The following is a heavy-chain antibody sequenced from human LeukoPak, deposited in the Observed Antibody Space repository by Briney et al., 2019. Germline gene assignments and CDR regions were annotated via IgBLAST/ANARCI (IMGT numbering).Heavy chain of an antibody. Sequence: SQTLSLTCAISGDSVSSNSAAWNWIRQSPSRCLEWLGRTYYRSKWYNDYAVSVKSRITINPDTSKNQFSLQLNSVTPEDTAVYYCARDQGYYDILTGYTHYIDYWGQGTLVTVSS. CDR2: TYYRSKWYN. V-gene: IGHV6-1*01. CDR1: GDSVSSNSAA. CDR3: ARDQGYYDILTGYTHYIDY. J-gene: IGHJ4*02. D-gene: IGHD3-9*01.